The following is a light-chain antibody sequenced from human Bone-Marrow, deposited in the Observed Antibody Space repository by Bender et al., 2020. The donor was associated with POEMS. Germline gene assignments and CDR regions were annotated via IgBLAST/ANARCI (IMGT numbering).Light chain of an antibody. Sequence: QSALTQPASVSGSPGQSITISCTGTSSDVGGYDFVSWYQQHPDKAPKLLIFEVSRRPSGVPNRFSGSKSGNTASLTVSGLQSEDEADYYCAVWDDSLNGWVFGGGTKLTVL. J-gene: IGLJ3*02. CDR1: SSDVGGYDF. CDR2: EVS. V-gene: IGLV2-14*01. CDR3: AVWDDSLNGWV.